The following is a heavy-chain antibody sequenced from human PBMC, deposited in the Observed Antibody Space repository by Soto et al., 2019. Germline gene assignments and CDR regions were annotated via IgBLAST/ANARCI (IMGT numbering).Heavy chain of an antibody. V-gene: IGHV4-59*01. CDR1: GGSISSYY. J-gene: IGHJ6*02. Sequence: PSETLSLTCTVSGGSISSYYWSWIRQPPGKGLEWIGYIYYSGSTNYNPSLKSRVTISVDTSKNQFSLKLSSVTAADTAVYYCAREKRRDYGHYKHYYYYGMDVWGQRTTVTVSS. CDR3: AREKRRDYGHYKHYYYYGMDV. D-gene: IGHD4-17*01. CDR2: IYYSGST.